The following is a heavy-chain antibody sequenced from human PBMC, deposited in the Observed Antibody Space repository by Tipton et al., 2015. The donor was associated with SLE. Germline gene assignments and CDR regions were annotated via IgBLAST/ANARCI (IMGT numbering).Heavy chain of an antibody. J-gene: IGHJ2*01. V-gene: IGHV3-23*03. CDR3: VKDGPRYWNYDYYFDL. D-gene: IGHD1-7*01. CDR1: GFTFTNYA. CDR2: TYSGGPT. Sequence: GSLRLSCAASGFTFTNYAMNWVRQAPGKGLEWVSVTYSGGPTYYADSVKGRFTISRDNSKNTVYLQLSSLRAGDTATYYCVKDGPRYWNYDYYFDLWGRGTLVTVSS.